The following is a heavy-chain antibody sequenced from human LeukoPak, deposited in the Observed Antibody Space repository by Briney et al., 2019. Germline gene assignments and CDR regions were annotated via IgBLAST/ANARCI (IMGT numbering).Heavy chain of an antibody. D-gene: IGHD3-16*02. CDR1: GDSISSSSYY. CDR3: ARQIWRNDRNYFDY. J-gene: IGHJ4*02. Sequence: SETLSLTCTVSGDSISSSSYYWGWIRQPPGKGLEWIGSIYYSGNTYYNPSLKSRVTISVDMSKHQFSLKLSSVTAADTAVYFCARQIWRNDRNYFDYWGQGTLVTVSS. CDR2: IYYSGNT. V-gene: IGHV4-39*01.